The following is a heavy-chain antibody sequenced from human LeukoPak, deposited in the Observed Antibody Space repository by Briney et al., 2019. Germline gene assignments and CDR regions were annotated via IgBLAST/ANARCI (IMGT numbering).Heavy chain of an antibody. Sequence: SETLSLTCTVSGGSISSGGYYWSWIRQPPGKGLEWIGEINHSGSTNYNPSLKSRVTISVDTSKNQFSLKLSSVTAADTAVYYCASNRPGQAGIVVVVAATSPNYYFDYWGQGTLVTVSS. V-gene: IGHV4-39*07. CDR1: GGSISSGGYY. J-gene: IGHJ4*02. D-gene: IGHD2-15*01. CDR3: ASNRPGQAGIVVVVAATSPNYYFDY. CDR2: INHSGST.